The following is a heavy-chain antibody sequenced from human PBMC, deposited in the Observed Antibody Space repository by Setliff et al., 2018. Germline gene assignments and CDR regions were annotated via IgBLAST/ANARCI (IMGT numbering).Heavy chain of an antibody. Sequence: SETLSLTCTVSDGSLSTYYWSWIRQPPGKGLEFIGYVYYSGDTNYNPSLKSRVTISVDTSKNQFSLELRSVTAADTAVYYCARLPPLHTPMALTFDYWGQGILVTVSS. V-gene: IGHV4-59*08. CDR2: VYYSGDT. CDR3: ARLPPLHTPMALTFDY. J-gene: IGHJ4*02. CDR1: DGSLSTYY. D-gene: IGHD5-18*01.